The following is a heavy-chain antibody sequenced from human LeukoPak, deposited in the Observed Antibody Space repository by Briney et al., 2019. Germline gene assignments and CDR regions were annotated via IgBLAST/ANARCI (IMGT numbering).Heavy chain of an antibody. J-gene: IGHJ4*02. D-gene: IGHD2-21*01. CDR1: GYSFTTYG. CDR3: AREGEVGIFDY. CDR2: ISPHNGNT. V-gene: IGHV1-18*04. Sequence: GASVKVSCKASGYSFTTYGIVWVRQAPGQGLEWMGWISPHNGNTDYAQKLQGRVTMTTDTSTSTGYMELRSLGSDDTAVYYCAREGEVGIFDYWGQGTLVTVSS.